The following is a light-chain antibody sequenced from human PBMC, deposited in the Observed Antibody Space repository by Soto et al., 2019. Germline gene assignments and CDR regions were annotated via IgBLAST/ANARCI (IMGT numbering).Light chain of an antibody. Sequence: EIVLTQSPGTLSLSPGERATLSCRASQSVSNNYLAWYQQKPGQAPRLLIYGAFSRATGIPDRFSGGGSGTDFTLTISRLEPEDFAVYYCQQYSDSPRLSFGGGTKVEIK. CDR3: QQYSDSPRLS. V-gene: IGKV3-20*01. J-gene: IGKJ4*01. CDR1: QSVSNNY. CDR2: GAF.